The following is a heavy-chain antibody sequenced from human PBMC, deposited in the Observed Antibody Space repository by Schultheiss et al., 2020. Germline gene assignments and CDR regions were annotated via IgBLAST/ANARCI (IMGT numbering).Heavy chain of an antibody. Sequence: SETLSLTCAIARARVSSNSTAWNWIMQSPSRGVEWLGRTYYRSKWYNDSAVSVKSRIIINADTSKNQFSLQLNSATPEDTALYYCARDVDFWSAYYVGMDVWFQGTPVTGAS. V-gene: IGHV6-1*01. CDR1: RARVSSNSTA. J-gene: IGHJ6*02. CDR3: ARDVDFWSAYYVGMDV. CDR2: TYYRSKWYN. D-gene: IGHD3-3*01.